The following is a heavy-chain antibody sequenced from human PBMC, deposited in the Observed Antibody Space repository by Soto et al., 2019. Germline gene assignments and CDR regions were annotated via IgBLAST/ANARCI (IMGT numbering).Heavy chain of an antibody. Sequence: QVQLQESGPGLVKPSETLSLTCTVSGGSISSYYWSWIRQPPGKGLEWIGYIYYSGSTNYNPSLKSRVTISVDTSKNQFSLKLSSVTAADTAVYYCARDSGWINSSGWIDYWGQGTLVTVSS. D-gene: IGHD6-19*01. CDR1: GGSISSYY. CDR2: IYYSGST. J-gene: IGHJ4*02. CDR3: ARDSGWINSSGWIDY. V-gene: IGHV4-59*01.